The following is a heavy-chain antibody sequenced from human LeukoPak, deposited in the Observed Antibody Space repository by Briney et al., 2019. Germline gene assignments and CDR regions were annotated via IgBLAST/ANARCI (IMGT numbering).Heavy chain of an antibody. Sequence: ETLSLTCAVYGGSFSGYYWSWVRQAPGKGLEWVSVIYSGGSTYYADSVRGRFTISRDNSKNTLYLQMNSLRAEDTAVYYCARVATSYNYYGMDVWGQGTTVTVSS. J-gene: IGHJ6*02. CDR2: IYSGGST. D-gene: IGHD5-12*01. CDR1: GGSFSGYY. CDR3: ARVATSYNYYGMDV. V-gene: IGHV3-66*01.